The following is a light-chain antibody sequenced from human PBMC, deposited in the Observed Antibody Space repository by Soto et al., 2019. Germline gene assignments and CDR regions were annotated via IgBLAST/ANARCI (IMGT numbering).Light chain of an antibody. V-gene: IGLV1-51*01. CDR3: GTWDSSLSAVV. CDR2: DNN. J-gene: IGLJ2*01. CDR1: SSNIGNNY. Sequence: QSVLTQPPSVSAAPGQKVTISCSGSSSNIGNNYVSWYQQFPGTAPQLLIYDNNERPSGIPDRFSGSKSGTSATLGITGLQTGDEADYYCGTWDSSLSAVVFGGGTKLTVL.